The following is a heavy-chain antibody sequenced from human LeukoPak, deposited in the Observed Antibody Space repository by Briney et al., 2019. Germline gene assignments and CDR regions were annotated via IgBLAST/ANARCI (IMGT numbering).Heavy chain of an antibody. CDR2: ISAYNGNT. D-gene: IGHD3-22*01. Sequence: GASVKVSCKASGYTFTSYGISWVRQAPGQGLEWMGWISAYNGNTNYAQKLQGRVTMTTDTSTSTAYMELRSLRSDDTAVYYCARDRFRGYHYDSSGYYYFDYWGQGTLVTVSS. CDR3: ARDRFRGYHYDSSGYYYFDY. CDR1: GYTFTSYG. J-gene: IGHJ4*02. V-gene: IGHV1-18*01.